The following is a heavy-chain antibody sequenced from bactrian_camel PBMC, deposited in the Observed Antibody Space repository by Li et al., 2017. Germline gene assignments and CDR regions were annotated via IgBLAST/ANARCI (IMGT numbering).Heavy chain of an antibody. J-gene: IGHJ6*01. Sequence: HVQLVESGGGSVQAGESLRLSCVASGYTLPMNMGWFRQAPGKEREGVATLRPGGTATYCTDSVRGRFTIPRDNAKNTIYLQMNSLKPEDTALYVCAADPSRWYACFIRVGGDFGFRGQGTQVTVSS. CDR3: AADPSRWYACFIRVGGDFGF. D-gene: IGHD6*01. CDR2: LRPGGTAT. V-gene: IGHV3S54*01. CDR1: GYTLPMN.